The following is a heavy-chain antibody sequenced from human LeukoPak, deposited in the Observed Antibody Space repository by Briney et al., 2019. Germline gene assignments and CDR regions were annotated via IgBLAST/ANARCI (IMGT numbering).Heavy chain of an antibody. CDR3: ARSSVSGLPVVVTANGAFDI. D-gene: IGHD2-21*02. CDR2: IYYSGNT. Sequence: PSETLSLTCTVSGGSISSYYWSWIRQPPGKGLEWIGYIYYSGNTNYNPSLKSRVTISVDTSKNQFSLKLSSVTAADTAVYYCARSSVSGLPVVVTANGAFDIWGQGTMVTVSS. CDR1: GGSISSYY. J-gene: IGHJ3*02. V-gene: IGHV4-59*01.